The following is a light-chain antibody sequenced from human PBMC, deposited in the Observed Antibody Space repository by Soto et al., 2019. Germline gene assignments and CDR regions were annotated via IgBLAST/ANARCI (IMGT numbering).Light chain of an antibody. CDR3: QQYGSSPWYT. J-gene: IGKJ2*01. Sequence: EIVLTQSPGTLSLSPGERATLSCRASQSVTSGYLAWYQQKPGQAPRLLFYAASSRATGIPDRSSGSGSGTDFTLTISRLEPEDFAVYYCQQYGSSPWYTFGQGTKVEIK. V-gene: IGKV3-20*01. CDR1: QSVTSGY. CDR2: AAS.